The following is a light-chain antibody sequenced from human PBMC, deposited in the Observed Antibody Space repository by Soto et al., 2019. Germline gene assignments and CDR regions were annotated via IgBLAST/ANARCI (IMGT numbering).Light chain of an antibody. V-gene: IGKV1-5*03. CDR2: KAS. J-gene: IGKJ1*01. CDR1: QTISSW. Sequence: IQMTQPPSTLSVSLVDIFNITFLASQTISSWLAWYQQKPGKAPKLLIYKASTLKSGVPSRFSGSGSGTEFTLTISSLQPDDFATYYCQHYNSYSEAFGQGTKVDIK. CDR3: QHYNSYSEA.